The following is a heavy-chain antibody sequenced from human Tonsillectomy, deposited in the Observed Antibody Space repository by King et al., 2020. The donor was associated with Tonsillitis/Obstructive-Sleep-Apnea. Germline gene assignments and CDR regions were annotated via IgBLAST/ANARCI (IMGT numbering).Heavy chain of an antibody. CDR2: ISYDGRNK. J-gene: IGHJ5*02. CDR1: GFTFSSYG. Sequence: VQLVESGGGVVQPGRSLRLSCAASGFTFSSYGMHWVRQAPGKGLEWVAVISYDGRNKYYADSVKGRFTISRDNSKNTLYLQMNSLRTEDTAVYYCARDTAPWTHPSLTWFDPWGQGTLVTVSS. CDR3: ARDTAPWTHPSLTWFDP. D-gene: IGHD5-18*01. V-gene: IGHV3-30*03.